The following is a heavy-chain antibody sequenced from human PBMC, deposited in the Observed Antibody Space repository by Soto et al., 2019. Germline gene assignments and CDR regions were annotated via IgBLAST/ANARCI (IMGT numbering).Heavy chain of an antibody. CDR2: IYPGDSDI. J-gene: IGHJ6*04. CDR1: GYSFTCYW. Sequence: ESLKISCKGSGYSFTCYWIEWVRQMSWKGLQWMGIIYPGDSDIRFSPSFQGQVTIAADKTISTADLQCGRPKASDSAMSYCATPGGLGSGSYYYYDMDVWGEGTKVTVSS. CDR3: ATPGGLGSGSYYYYDMDV. D-gene: IGHD3-10*01. V-gene: IGHV5-51*01.